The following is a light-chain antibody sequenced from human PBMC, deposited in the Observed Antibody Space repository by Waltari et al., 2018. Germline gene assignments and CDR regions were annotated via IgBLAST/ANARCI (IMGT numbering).Light chain of an antibody. Sequence: DIQMTQSPSFLSASVGDRVPITCRASQGITNYLAWYQQKPGKVPKLLIYAASTLHSGVPSRFSGSGSGTDFTLTITSLQPDDVATYYCQKYNSVPITFGQGTRLEIK. CDR2: AAS. J-gene: IGKJ5*01. CDR3: QKYNSVPIT. V-gene: IGKV1-27*01. CDR1: QGITNY.